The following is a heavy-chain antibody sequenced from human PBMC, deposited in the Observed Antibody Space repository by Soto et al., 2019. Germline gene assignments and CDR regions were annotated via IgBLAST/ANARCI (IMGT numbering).Heavy chain of an antibody. D-gene: IGHD3-10*01. V-gene: IGHV1-69*02. CDR3: ASFRGSYGMDV. CDR1: GGTFSSYT. Sequence: QVQLVQSGAEVKKPGSSVKVSCKASGGTFSSYTISWVRQAPGQGLEWMARIIPILGIANYAQKFQGRVTITADKSTSTAYMDLSSLRSEDTAVYYCASFRGSYGMDVWGQGTTVTVSS. CDR2: IIPILGIA. J-gene: IGHJ6*02.